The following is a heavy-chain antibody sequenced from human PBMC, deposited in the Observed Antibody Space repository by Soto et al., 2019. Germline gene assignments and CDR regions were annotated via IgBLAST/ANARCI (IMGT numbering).Heavy chain of an antibody. CDR3: ARGVSVRGDNDAFDI. Sequence: QVQLVQSGAEVKKPGASVKVSCKASGYTFTGYYIHWVRQASGQGLEWMGWINPNSGGTNYAQKFQGRVTMTSDTSISTAYMELSRLRSDDTAVYYCARGVSVRGDNDAFDIWGQGTMVTVSS. V-gene: IGHV1-2*02. CDR2: INPNSGGT. D-gene: IGHD3-10*02. CDR1: GYTFTGYY. J-gene: IGHJ3*02.